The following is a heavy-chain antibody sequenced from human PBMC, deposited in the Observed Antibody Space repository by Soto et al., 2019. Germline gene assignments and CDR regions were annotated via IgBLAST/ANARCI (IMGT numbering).Heavy chain of an antibody. D-gene: IGHD3-10*01. J-gene: IGHJ6*02. CDR1: GFTFDAYA. CDR2: ISWNSVSI. Sequence: GGSLRLSCVASGFTFDAYAMHWVRQAPGKGLEWVSSISWNSVSIGYADSVKGRFTTSRDNAKNSLSLQMNSLRIEDTALYFCAKDMENGYNPYYYYGMDVWGQGTTVTVSS. CDR3: AKDMENGYNPYYYYGMDV. V-gene: IGHV3-9*01.